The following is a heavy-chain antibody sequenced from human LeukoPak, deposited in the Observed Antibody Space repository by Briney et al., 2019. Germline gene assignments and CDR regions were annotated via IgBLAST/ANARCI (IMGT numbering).Heavy chain of an antibody. Sequence: PGGSPRLSCPASGFTFSSYAMSWVRQAPGKGLEWVSTISDSGGSTYYADSVKGRFTISRDNSKYTLYLQMNSLRAEDTAIYFCAKNGRGSGSYYPRTKYYFDYWGQGALVTVSS. D-gene: IGHD3-10*01. CDR1: GFTFSSYA. CDR3: AKNGRGSGSYYPRTKYYFDY. V-gene: IGHV3-23*01. CDR2: ISDSGGST. J-gene: IGHJ4*02.